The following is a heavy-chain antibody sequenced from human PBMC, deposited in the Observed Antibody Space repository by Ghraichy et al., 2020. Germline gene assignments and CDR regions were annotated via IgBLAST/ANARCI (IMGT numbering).Heavy chain of an antibody. CDR2: IYYSGST. J-gene: IGHJ3*02. Sequence: SETLSLTCTVSGGSISSSSYYWGWIRQPPGKGLEWIGSIYYSGSTYYNPSLKSRVTISVDTSKNQFSPKLSSVTAADTAVYYCARSSDYYDSSGYYSDAFDIWGQGTMVTVSS. CDR3: ARSSDYYDSSGYYSDAFDI. CDR1: GGSISSSSYY. V-gene: IGHV4-39*01. D-gene: IGHD3-22*01.